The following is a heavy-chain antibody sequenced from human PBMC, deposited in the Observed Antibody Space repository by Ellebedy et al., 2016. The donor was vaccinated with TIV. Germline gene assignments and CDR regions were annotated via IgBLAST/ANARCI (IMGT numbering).Heavy chain of an antibody. V-gene: IGHV4-34*01. Sequence: MPSETLSLTCAVYGGSFSGYYWNWIRQPPGKGLAWIGSIYFSGNTFYKPSLKSRVTISVDTSKKQFSLKLNSVTAADTARYYCVRGSRVEKWFDPWGQGTLVTVSS. J-gene: IGHJ5*02. D-gene: IGHD2-15*01. CDR1: GGSFSGYY. CDR3: VRGSRVEKWFDP. CDR2: IYFSGNT.